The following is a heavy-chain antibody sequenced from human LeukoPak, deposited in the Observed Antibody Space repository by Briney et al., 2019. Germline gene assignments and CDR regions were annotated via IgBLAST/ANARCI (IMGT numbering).Heavy chain of an antibody. J-gene: IGHJ4*02. CDR2: INPNSGGT. V-gene: IGHV1-2*02. CDR3: AREETSIVTRPWY. Sequence: ASVKVSCKASEYTFTGYYMHWVRQAPGQGLEWMGWINPNSGGTDYAQKFRGRVTMTGYTSISTAYMELSRLRSDDTAVYYCAREETSIVTRPWYWGQGTLVTVSS. CDR1: EYTFTGYY. D-gene: IGHD6-6*01.